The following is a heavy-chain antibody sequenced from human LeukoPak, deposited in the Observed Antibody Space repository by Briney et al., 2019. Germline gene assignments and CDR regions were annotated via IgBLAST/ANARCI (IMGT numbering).Heavy chain of an antibody. D-gene: IGHD7-27*01. CDR2: ISYDGSNK. V-gene: IGHV3-30-3*01. CDR3: ARDMGKAFDP. J-gene: IGHJ5*02. Sequence: GRSRRLSCAASGFTFSSYAMHWVRQAPGKGLEWVAVISYDGSNKYHADSVKGRFTISRDNSKNTLYLQMNTLRAEDTAVYYCARDMGKAFDPWGQGALITVSS. CDR1: GFTFSSYA.